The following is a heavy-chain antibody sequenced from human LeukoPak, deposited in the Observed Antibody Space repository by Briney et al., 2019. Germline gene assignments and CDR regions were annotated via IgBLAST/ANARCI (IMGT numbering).Heavy chain of an antibody. J-gene: IGHJ3*02. CDR1: GLTFSSYA. CDR3: AKENSGSYPDAFDI. Sequence: GGSLRLSCAASGLTFSSYAMSWVRQAPGKGLEWVSGSSDSGGAGSTYYAHSVKGRFTISRDNSKNTLYLQMNSLRAEDTALFYCAKENSGSYPDAFDIWGQGTMVTVSS. D-gene: IGHD1-26*01. V-gene: IGHV3-23*01. CDR2: SSDSGGAGST.